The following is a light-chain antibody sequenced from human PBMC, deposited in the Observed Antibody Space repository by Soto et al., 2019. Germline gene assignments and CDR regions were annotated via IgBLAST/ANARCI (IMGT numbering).Light chain of an antibody. Sequence: QSALTQPASVSGSPGQSITISCTGTSSDVGGYNYVSWYQQQAGKAPKLLIYEVNYRPSGVSDRFSGSKYGTTASLTISGLQAEDEADYYCSSYTTTKTCVFGIGTKLTV. CDR3: SSYTTTKTCV. V-gene: IGLV2-14*01. CDR1: SSDVGGYNY. J-gene: IGLJ1*01. CDR2: EVN.